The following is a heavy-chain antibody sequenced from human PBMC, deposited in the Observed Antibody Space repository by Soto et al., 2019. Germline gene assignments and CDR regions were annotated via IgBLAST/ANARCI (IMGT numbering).Heavy chain of an antibody. CDR2: INHSGST. D-gene: IGHD3-16*02. CDR1: GGSFTGYY. V-gene: IGHV4-34*01. J-gene: IGHJ4*02. Sequence: SETLSLTCAVYGGSFTGYYWDWIRQPPGKGLEWIGEINHSGSTNYNPSLKSRVTISVDTSKNQFSLKLSSVTAADTAVYYCARGKMITFGGVIVDYFDYWGQGALVTVSS. CDR3: ARGKMITFGGVIVDYFDY.